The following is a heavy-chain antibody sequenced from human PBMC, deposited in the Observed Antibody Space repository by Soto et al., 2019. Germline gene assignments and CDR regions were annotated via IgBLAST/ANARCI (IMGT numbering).Heavy chain of an antibody. CDR1: GGSISSNF. D-gene: IGHD2-21*02. V-gene: IGHV4-59*01. Sequence: QVQLQESGPGLVKPSETLSLTCTVSGGSISSNFWSWIRQPPRKGLEWIGNFYYTGSTNYNASLKSRVTISVDTSKNQFSLMLSSVTAADTAVYYCARLQRTVTAYYYYYDMDVWGQGTTVTVSS. CDR3: ARLQRTVTAYYYYYDMDV. J-gene: IGHJ6*02. CDR2: FYYTGST.